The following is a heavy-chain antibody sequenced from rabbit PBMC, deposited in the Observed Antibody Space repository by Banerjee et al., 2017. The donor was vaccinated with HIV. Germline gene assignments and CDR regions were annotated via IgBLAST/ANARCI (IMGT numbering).Heavy chain of an antibody. CDR3: ARDLAGVIGWNFDL. Sequence: QEQLEESGGGLVKPEGSLTLTCKASGIDFSRCGISWVRQAPGKGLEWIGCIYISTGATYYANWVNGRFTISKTSSTTVTLQMTSLTAADTATYFCARDLAGVIGWNFDLWGQGTLVTVS. J-gene: IGHJ4*01. CDR2: IYISTGAT. D-gene: IGHD4-1*01. V-gene: IGHV1S45*01. CDR1: GIDFSRCG.